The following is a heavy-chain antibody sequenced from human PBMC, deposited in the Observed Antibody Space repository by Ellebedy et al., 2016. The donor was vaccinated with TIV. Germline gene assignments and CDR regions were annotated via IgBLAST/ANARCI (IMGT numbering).Heavy chain of an antibody. CDR2: IKSKTDGGTT. CDR3: TTTVRGYSYGYIDY. V-gene: IGHV3-15*07. J-gene: IGHJ4*02. D-gene: IGHD5-18*01. Sequence: PGGSLRLSCAASGFTFSNAWMNWVRQAPGKGLEWVGRIKSKTDGGTTDYAAPVKGRFTISRDDSKNTLYLQMNSLKTEDTAVYYCTTTVRGYSYGYIDYWGQGTLVTVSS. CDR1: GFTFSNAW.